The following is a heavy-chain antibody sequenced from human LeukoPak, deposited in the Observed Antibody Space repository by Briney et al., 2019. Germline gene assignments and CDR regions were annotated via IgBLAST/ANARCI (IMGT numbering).Heavy chain of an antibody. CDR3: ARARNYYDSSDYYYEGDAFDI. D-gene: IGHD3-22*01. CDR1: GYPLSSYA. CDR2: IYIYNGNT. V-gene: IGHV1-18*01. J-gene: IGHJ3*02. Sequence: ASVKVSCKASGYPLSSYAINWVRQAPGQGLEWMGRIYIYNGNTNYAQEFQGRVTMTTDTSTGTAYMELRSLRSDDTAVYYCARARNYYDSSDYYYEGDAFDIWGQGTMVTVSS.